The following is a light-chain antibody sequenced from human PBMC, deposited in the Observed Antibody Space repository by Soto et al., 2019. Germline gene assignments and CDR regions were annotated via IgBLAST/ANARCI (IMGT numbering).Light chain of an antibody. J-gene: IGKJ2*01. Sequence: EVVLTQSPGTLSLSPGERATLSCRASQSVDSAYLAWYQQKPGQAPRLLIYGASSRATGIPDRFSGSGSGTDFNLTISRLAPEDFAVYYCQQYSNSPPYTFGQGTKLEIK. CDR1: QSVDSAY. CDR2: GAS. V-gene: IGKV3-20*01. CDR3: QQYSNSPPYT.